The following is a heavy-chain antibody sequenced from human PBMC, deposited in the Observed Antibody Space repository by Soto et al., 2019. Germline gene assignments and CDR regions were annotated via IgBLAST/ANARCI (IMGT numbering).Heavy chain of an antibody. CDR3: AKDTYYYSSSGYYVFDS. Sequence: PGGSLKLSWAASGFNFNSYGIHGVRQDPGSGMEWVAVISHDGSKTNYADSVKGRVTISRDNSKDTVYLQMNSLRAEDTAVYYCAKDTYYYSSSGYYVFDSWGQ. CDR2: ISHDGSKT. CDR1: GFNFNSYG. D-gene: IGHD3-22*01. J-gene: IGHJ4*02. V-gene: IGHV3-30*18.